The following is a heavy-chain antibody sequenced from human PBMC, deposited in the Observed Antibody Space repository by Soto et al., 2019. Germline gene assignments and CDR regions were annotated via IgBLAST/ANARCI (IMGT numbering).Heavy chain of an antibody. Sequence: PGESLKISCKASGYTFTNYLIGWVRQVPGKGLEWMGNIYPGDSGTKYSPSFQGQVTISADRSNSIAYLQWSSLKASDTAMYYCANSGWTGGMDYWGQGTLVTVSS. CDR2: IYPGDSGT. J-gene: IGHJ4*02. D-gene: IGHD6-19*01. CDR1: GYTFTNYL. CDR3: ANSGWTGGMDY. V-gene: IGHV5-51*01.